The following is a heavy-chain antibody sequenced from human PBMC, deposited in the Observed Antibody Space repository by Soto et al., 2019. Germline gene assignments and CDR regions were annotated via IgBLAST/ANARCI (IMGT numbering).Heavy chain of an antibody. D-gene: IGHD3-10*01. CDR1: GGSISSYY. CDR3: ARADGFGELLSGKGNWFDP. CDR2: IYYSGST. V-gene: IGHV4-59*01. Sequence: SETLSLTCTVSGGSISSYYCSWIRQPPGKGLEWIGYIYYSGSTNYNPSLKSRVTISVDTSKNQFSLKLSSVTAADTAVYYCARADGFGELLSGKGNWFDPWGQGTLVTSPQ. J-gene: IGHJ5*02.